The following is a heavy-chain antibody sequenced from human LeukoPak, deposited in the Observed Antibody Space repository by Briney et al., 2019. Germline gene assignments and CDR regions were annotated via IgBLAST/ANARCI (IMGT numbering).Heavy chain of an antibody. V-gene: IGHV3-30*03. Sequence: GGSLRLSCAASGFTFSSYGMHWVRQAPGKGLEWVAVISYDGSNKYYTDSVKGRFTISRDNSKNTLYLQMNSLRAEDTAVYSCATNSNWNFGKWGQGTLVTVSS. D-gene: IGHD1-7*01. CDR2: ISYDGSNK. CDR3: ATNSNWNFGK. J-gene: IGHJ4*02. CDR1: GFTFSSYG.